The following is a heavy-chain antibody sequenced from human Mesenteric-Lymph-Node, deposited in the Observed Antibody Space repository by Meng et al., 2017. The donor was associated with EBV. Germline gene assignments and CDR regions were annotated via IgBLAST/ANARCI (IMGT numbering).Heavy chain of an antibody. CDR3: ATGLYGDYALAN. V-gene: IGHV4-61*01. Sequence: GLGQEWGAGLAKASETWSLTRTVSGGPGRSGPYYWSWIRQPPGKGLEWIGHIYYSGSTTYNPSLKSRVTISVDTSKNQVSLKLSSVTAADTAVYYCATGLYGDYALANWGQGTLVTVSS. D-gene: IGHD4-17*01. J-gene: IGHJ4*02. CDR1: GGPGRSGPYY. CDR2: IYYSGST.